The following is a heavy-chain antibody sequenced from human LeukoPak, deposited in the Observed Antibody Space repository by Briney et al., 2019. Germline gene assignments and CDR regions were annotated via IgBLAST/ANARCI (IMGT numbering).Heavy chain of an antibody. CDR2: ISAYNGNT. J-gene: IGHJ4*02. CDR3: AKDVEWFGEFPKSFDY. D-gene: IGHD3-10*01. V-gene: IGHV1-18*01. CDR1: GYTFTSYG. Sequence: ASVKVSCKASGYTFTSYGISWVRQAPGQGLEWMGWISAYNGNTNYAQKLQGRVTMTTDTSKSTTYMELRSLRSDDTAVYYCAKDVEWFGEFPKSFDYWGQGTLVTVSS.